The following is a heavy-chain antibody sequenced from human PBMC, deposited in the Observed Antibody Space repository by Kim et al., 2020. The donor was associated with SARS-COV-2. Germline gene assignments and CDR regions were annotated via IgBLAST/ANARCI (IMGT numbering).Heavy chain of an antibody. V-gene: IGHV3-30*02. Sequence: GRFTSSRDNSKNTLYLQMNSLRAEDTAVYYCAKEEGQQWLVPWRASYLDYWGQGTLVTVSS. J-gene: IGHJ4*02. D-gene: IGHD6-19*01. CDR3: AKEEGQQWLVPWRASYLDY.